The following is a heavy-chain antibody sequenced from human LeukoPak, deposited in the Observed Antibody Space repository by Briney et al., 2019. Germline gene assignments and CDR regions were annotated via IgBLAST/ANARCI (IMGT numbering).Heavy chain of an antibody. CDR2: INSAGSST. CDR1: GFTFSSYS. CDR3: VRGRGGTFDY. Sequence: GGSLRLSCAAPGFTFSSYSMNWVRQAPGKGLVWVSRINSAGSSTNYAHSVKGRFTISRDNAKHMVYLQMNSLRPEDTAVFYCVRGRGGTFDYWGQGILVSVSS. V-gene: IGHV3-74*01. J-gene: IGHJ4*02. D-gene: IGHD1-1*01.